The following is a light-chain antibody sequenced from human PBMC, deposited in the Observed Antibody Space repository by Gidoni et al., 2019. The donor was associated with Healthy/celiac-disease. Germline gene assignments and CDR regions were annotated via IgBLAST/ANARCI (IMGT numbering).Light chain of an antibody. Sequence: EIVLTQSPATLSLSPGARATLSCRASQSLSSYLAWYQQKPGQAPRLLIYDASNRATGIPARFSGSGSGTDFTLIISSLEPEDFAVYYCQQRSNWPPWGYTFGQGTKLEIK. CDR2: DAS. J-gene: IGKJ2*01. CDR1: QSLSSY. V-gene: IGKV3-11*01. CDR3: QQRSNWPPWGYT.